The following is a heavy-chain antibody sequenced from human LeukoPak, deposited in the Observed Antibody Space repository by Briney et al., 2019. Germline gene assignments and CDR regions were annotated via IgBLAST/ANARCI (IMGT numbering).Heavy chain of an antibody. J-gene: IGHJ4*02. CDR3: ARQVAFQFDY. CDR1: GYRFTSYL. Sequence: GESLQIFCKVSGYRFTSYLINWVRQMPGKGLEWMGRIDPSDSYTKYSPSFQGHVTISADKSISTAYLQWSSLKASDTAMYYCARQVAFQFDYWGQGTLVTV. CDR2: IDPSDSYT. V-gene: IGHV5-10-1*01.